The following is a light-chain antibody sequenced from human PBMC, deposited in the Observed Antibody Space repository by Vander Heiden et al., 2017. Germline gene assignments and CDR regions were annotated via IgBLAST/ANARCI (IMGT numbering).Light chain of an antibody. CDR2: GAC. V-gene: IGKV3-20*01. Sequence: EIVLTQSPGTLSLSPGERATLSCRASQSVRSSYLAWYQQKPGQSPRLLIYGACSRATGIPDRFSGSGSGTDFTLTISRLEPEDFAVYYCQQYGSSPMYSFGQGTKLEIK. CDR1: QSVRSSY. CDR3: QQYGSSPMYS. J-gene: IGKJ2*03.